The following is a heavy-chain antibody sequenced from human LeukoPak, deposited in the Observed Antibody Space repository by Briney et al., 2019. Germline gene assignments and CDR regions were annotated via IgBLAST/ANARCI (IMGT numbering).Heavy chain of an antibody. Sequence: GGSLTLSCAASGFTFSSYAMSWVRPAPGKGLEWVSAISGSGGSTYYADSVKGRFTISRDNSKNTLYLQMNSLRAEDTAVYYCAKDPPLRWFGELLVGRFDYWGQGTLVTVSS. J-gene: IGHJ4*02. CDR3: AKDPPLRWFGELLVGRFDY. V-gene: IGHV3-23*01. CDR2: ISGSGGST. CDR1: GFTFSSYA. D-gene: IGHD3-10*01.